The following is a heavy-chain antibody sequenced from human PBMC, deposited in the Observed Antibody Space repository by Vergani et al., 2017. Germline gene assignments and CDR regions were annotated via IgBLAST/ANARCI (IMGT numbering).Heavy chain of an antibody. V-gene: IGHV4-34*01. J-gene: IGHJ6*02. CDR1: GGSFSGYY. CDR2: INHSGST. D-gene: IGHD3-3*01. CDR3: ARAGYDFKDGMDV. Sequence: QLQLQESGPGLVKPSETLSLTCAVYGGSFSGYYWSWIRQPPGKGLEWIGEINHSGSTNYNPSLKSRVTISVDTSKNQFSLKLSSVTAADTAVYYCARAGYDFKDGMDVWGQGTTVTVSS.